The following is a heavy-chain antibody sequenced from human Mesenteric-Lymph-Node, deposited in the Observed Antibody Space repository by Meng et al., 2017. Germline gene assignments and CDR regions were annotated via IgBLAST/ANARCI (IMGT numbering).Heavy chain of an antibody. CDR2: IDYSGGA. CDR3: ARDFGVNGWFDP. D-gene: IGHD4-23*01. J-gene: IGHJ5*02. V-gene: IGHV4-59*02. Sequence: SETLSLTCTVSGASVSSYSWSWIRQPPGKGLEWIGFIDYSGGATYNPSLKSRVTISVDTSKNHFSLNLRSVTAADTAVYYCARDFGVNGWFDPWGQGALVTVSS. CDR1: GASVSSYS.